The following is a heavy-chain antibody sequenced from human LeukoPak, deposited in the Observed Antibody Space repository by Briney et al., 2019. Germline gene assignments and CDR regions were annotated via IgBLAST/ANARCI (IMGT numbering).Heavy chain of an antibody. V-gene: IGHV3-9*01. D-gene: IGHD5-12*01. CDR1: GFTFDDYA. CDR3: ARDGATFSGYDWYYYMDV. J-gene: IGHJ6*03. Sequence: GGFLRLSCAASGFTFDDYAMHWVRQAPGKGLEWVSGISWNSGSIGYADSVKGRFTISRDNAKNSLYLQMNSLRAEDTAVYYCARDGATFSGYDWYYYMDVWGKGTTVTVSS. CDR2: ISWNSGSI.